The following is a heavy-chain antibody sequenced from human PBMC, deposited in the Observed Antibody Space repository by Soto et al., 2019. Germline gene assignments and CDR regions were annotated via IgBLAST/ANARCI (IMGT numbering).Heavy chain of an antibody. V-gene: IGHV4-39*01. Sequence: ETLSLTCTVSGGSVSSSNYYWGWIRQPPGKGLEWIGSLYYSGSTYYNSSLKSRVTISVDTSTNQFSLKLTSLTAADTAVYYCARIRGYSYGLFDNWGQGALVTVSS. CDR1: GGSVSSSNYY. CDR2: LYYSGST. D-gene: IGHD5-18*01. J-gene: IGHJ4*02. CDR3: ARIRGYSYGLFDN.